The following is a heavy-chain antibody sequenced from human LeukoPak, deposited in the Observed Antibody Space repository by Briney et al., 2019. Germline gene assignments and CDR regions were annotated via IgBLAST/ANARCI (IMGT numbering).Heavy chain of an antibody. CDR2: IYSSGRT. V-gene: IGHV4-59*12. CDR3: ERARDGYNPFDY. D-gene: IGHD5-24*01. J-gene: IGHJ4*02. Sequence: SETLSLTCTVSGGSLSSYYWSWIRQPPGEGLEWLGYIYSSGRTNYNPSLKSRVTISVDTSKNQFSLKLSSVTPADRAVYYCERARDGYNPFDYWGQGTLVTVSS. CDR1: GGSLSSYY.